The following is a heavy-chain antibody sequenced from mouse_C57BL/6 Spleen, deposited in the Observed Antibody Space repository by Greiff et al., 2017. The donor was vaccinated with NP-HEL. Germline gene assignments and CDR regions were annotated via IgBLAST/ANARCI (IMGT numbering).Heavy chain of an antibody. V-gene: IGHV3-1*01. CDR2: ISYSGST. J-gene: IGHJ3*01. D-gene: IGHD2-4*01. Sequence: EVQRVESGPGMVKPSQSLSLTCTVTGYSITSGYDWHWIRHFPGNNLEWIGYISYSGSTNYNPSLKSRISITHDTSKNHFFLKLNSVTTEDTATYYCARGLRRGGFAYWGQGTLVTVSA. CDR3: ARGLRRGGFAY. CDR1: GYSITSGYD.